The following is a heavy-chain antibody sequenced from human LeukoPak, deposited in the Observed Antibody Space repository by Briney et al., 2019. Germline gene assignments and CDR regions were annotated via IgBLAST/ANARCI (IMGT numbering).Heavy chain of an antibody. CDR2: IYTSGST. CDR1: GAMSGCY. CDR3: ARQKCTSTSCLTKNAFDI. V-gene: IGHV4-4*09. J-gene: IGHJ3*02. Sequence: SEYLSPMGNVSGAMSGCYCSWFRQPPGKGLEWIGYIYTSGSTNYNPSLESRVTISVDTSKNQFSLDLSSVTAADTAVYYCARQKCTSTSCLTKNAFDIWGQGTMVTVSS. D-gene: IGHD2-2*01.